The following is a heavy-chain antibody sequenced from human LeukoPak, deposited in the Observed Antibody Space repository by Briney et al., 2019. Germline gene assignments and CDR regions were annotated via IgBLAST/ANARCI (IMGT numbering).Heavy chain of an antibody. D-gene: IGHD5-12*01. J-gene: IGHJ5*02. Sequence: SETLSLTCAVYGGSFSGYYWSWIRQPPGKGLEWIGEINDSGSTNYNPSLKSRVTISVNTSKHRFCLKLSSVTAADTAVYYCARGARTPSGYGSRTAGRTNWFDPGGKGSLATVSS. CDR3: ARGARTPSGYGSRTAGRTNWFDP. CDR1: GGSFSGYY. CDR2: INDSGST. V-gene: IGHV4-34*01.